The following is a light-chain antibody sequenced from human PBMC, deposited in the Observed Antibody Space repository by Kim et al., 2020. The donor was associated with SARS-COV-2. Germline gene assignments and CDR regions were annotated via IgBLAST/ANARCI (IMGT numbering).Light chain of an antibody. J-gene: IGKJ4*01. CDR2: AGS. V-gene: IGKV3-11*01. CDR1: LSVSIH. CDR3: QHRRNWPLT. Sequence: LSPGARASLSCRASLSVSIHLAWYQQSPGQPPRLLIYAGSNRATGIPARFSGTGSGSDFTLTIDSLEPEDFAVYYCQHRRNWPLTFGGGTKVDIK.